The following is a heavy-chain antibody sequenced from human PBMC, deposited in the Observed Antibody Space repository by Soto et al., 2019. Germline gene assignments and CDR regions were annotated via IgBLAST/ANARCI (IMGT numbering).Heavy chain of an antibody. CDR3: AKERGRNRNFAMDV. V-gene: IGHV3-21*01. Sequence: GESLILSGASSCFTFTRYSMKWVRQSPGKGLECVSSISSTTNYIYYADSMKGRFTVSRDNSRNTLDLQMNTLRHEDTAVYYCAKERGRNRNFAMDVWGQGTSVTVSS. J-gene: IGHJ6*02. CDR2: ISSTTNYI. D-gene: IGHD1-1*01. CDR1: CFTFTRYS.